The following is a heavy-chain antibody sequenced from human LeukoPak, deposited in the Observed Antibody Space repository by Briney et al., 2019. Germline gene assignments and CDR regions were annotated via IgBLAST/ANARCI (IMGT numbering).Heavy chain of an antibody. V-gene: IGHV3-30*04. CDR1: GFIFNTSA. D-gene: IGHD2-2*01. CDR2: ISYHGKNK. CDR3: AKDISYGYCSSTSCYAGGMDV. Sequence: GGSLRLSCGASGFIFNTSAMHWVRQAPGKGLEWVAVISYHGKNKYYAESVRGRFTISRDNSKNSLYLQMNSLRTEDTALYYCAKDISYGYCSSTSCYAGGMDVWGQGTTVTVSS. J-gene: IGHJ6*02.